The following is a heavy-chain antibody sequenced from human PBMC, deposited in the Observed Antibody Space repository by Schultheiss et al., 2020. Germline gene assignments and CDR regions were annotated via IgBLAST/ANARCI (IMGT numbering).Heavy chain of an antibody. CDR2: INHSGST. CDR1: GGSISSYY. CDR3: ARRGPVRITIFGVARKANWFDP. D-gene: IGHD3-3*01. V-gene: IGHV4-34*01. J-gene: IGHJ5*02. Sequence: SQTLSLTCTVSGGSISSYYWSWIRQPPGKGLDWIGEINHSGSTNYNPSLKSQVTISVDTSKNQFSLKLSSVTAADTAVYYCARRGPVRITIFGVARKANWFDPWGERGLVSV.